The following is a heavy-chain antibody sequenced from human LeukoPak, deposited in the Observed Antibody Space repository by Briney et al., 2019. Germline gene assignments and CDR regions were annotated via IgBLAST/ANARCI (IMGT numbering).Heavy chain of an antibody. CDR2: INHSGST. V-gene: IGHV4-34*01. Sequence: SETLSLTCAVYGGSFSGYYWSWIRQPPGKGLEWIGEINHSGSTNYNPSLKSRVTLSVDTSKNQFSLKLSSVTAADTAVYYCARGYGYGDYFWGPSHPYYFDYWGQGTLVTVSS. CDR1: GGSFSGYY. D-gene: IGHD4-17*01. CDR3: ARGYGYGDYFWGPSHPYYFDY. J-gene: IGHJ4*02.